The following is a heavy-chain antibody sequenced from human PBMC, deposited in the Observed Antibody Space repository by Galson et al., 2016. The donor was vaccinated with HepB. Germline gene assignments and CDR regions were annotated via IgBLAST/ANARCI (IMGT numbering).Heavy chain of an antibody. Sequence: SLRLSCAASGFTFKKYWMSWVRQAPGKGLEWVINIKEDGSRTYSADFVKGRFTSSRDNAKNSLYLEIDSLRAEDTAVYFCARGKAGSTTEFSDSWGQGTLVTVSS. V-gene: IGHV3-7*01. J-gene: IGHJ4*02. CDR2: IKEDGSRT. D-gene: IGHD3-10*01. CDR1: GFTFKKYW. CDR3: ARGKAGSTTEFSDS.